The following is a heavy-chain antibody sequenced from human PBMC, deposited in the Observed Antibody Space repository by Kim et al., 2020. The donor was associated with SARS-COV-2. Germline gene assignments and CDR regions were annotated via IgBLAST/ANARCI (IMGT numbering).Heavy chain of an antibody. CDR1: GGSISSSSYY. Sequence: SETLSLTCTVSGGSISSSSYYWGWIRQPPGKGLEWIGSIYYSGSTYYNPSLKSRVTISVDTSKNQFSLKLSSVTAADTAVYYCARLGYLGFAFDIWGQGTMVTVSS. CDR3: ARLGYLGFAFDI. J-gene: IGHJ3*02. D-gene: IGHD2-15*01. CDR2: IYYSGST. V-gene: IGHV4-39*01.